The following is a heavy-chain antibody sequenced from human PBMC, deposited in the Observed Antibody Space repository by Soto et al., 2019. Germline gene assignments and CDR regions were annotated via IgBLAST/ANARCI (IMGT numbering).Heavy chain of an antibody. V-gene: IGHV1-18*01. CDR1: GYTFTSYG. D-gene: IGHD3-3*01. J-gene: IGHJ4*02. CDR2: ISAYNGNT. CDR3: ARDIGGEWLLSVGFDY. Sequence: ASVKVFCKASGYTFTSYGISWVRQAPGQGLEWMGWISAYNGNTNYAQKLQGRVTMTTDTSTSTAYMELRSLRSDDTAVYYCARDIGGEWLLSVGFDYWGQGTLVTVSS.